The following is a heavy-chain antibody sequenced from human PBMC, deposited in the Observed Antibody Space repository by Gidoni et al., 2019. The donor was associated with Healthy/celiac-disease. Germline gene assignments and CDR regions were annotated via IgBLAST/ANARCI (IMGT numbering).Heavy chain of an antibody. J-gene: IGHJ4*02. D-gene: IGHD3-9*01. V-gene: IGHV3-30-3*01. CDR3: ARDTTVPSDYDILTGYYSRGHFDY. CDR2: RADDGSTK. CDR1: GFTFCSYS. Sequence: QVQLVESGGGVVQPGRSLRLSCAASGFTFCSYSTPWVLQAPGKGLEWVAVRADDGSTKYYAYSVKGRFTISRDNSKNPLYLQINSLRAEDTAVYYCARDTTVPSDYDILTGYYSRGHFDYWGQGTLVTVSS.